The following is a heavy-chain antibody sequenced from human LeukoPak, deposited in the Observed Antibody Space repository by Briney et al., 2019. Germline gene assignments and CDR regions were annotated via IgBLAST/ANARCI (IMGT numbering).Heavy chain of an antibody. J-gene: IGHJ4*02. Sequence: ASVKVSCKASGYTFTSYAMNWVRQAPGQGLEWMGWINPNSGGTNYAQKFQGRVTMTRDTSISTAYMELSRLRSDDTAVYYCAREREYNWNDVGTYWGQGTLVTVSS. D-gene: IGHD1-1*01. CDR3: AREREYNWNDVGTY. V-gene: IGHV1-2*02. CDR1: GYTFTSYA. CDR2: INPNSGGT.